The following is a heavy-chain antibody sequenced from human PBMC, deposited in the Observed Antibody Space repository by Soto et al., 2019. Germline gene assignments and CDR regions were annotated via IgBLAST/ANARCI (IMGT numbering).Heavy chain of an antibody. D-gene: IGHD3-10*01. Sequence: KVSCKASGYTFTSYWIAWVRQMPGKGLEWMGIIFPGDSDTRYSPSFQGQVTISADRSDSTAYLQWSSLKASDTAMYYCARPSGSGRNRLYYYAMAVWGQGTTVTVSS. J-gene: IGHJ6*02. CDR2: IFPGDSDT. CDR3: ARPSGSGRNRLYYYAMAV. CDR1: GYTFTSYW. V-gene: IGHV5-51*01.